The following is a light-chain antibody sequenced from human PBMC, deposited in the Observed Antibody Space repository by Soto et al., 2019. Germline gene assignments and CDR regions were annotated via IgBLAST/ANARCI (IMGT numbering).Light chain of an antibody. CDR2: AAS. Sequence: DIQMTQSPSSLSASVGDRVTITCRASQTISSYLNWYQQKPGKAPKLLIYAASSLQSVVISRFRGSGSGTDFTLTISSLQPEDFATYYCQQSHSIPYTFGQGTKLEIK. CDR1: QTISSY. CDR3: QQSHSIPYT. J-gene: IGKJ2*01. V-gene: IGKV1-39*01.